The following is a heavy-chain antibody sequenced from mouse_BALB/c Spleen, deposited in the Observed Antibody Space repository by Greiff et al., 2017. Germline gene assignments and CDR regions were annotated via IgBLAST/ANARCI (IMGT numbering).Heavy chain of an antibody. V-gene: IGHV5-4*02. CDR3: AGGGEGDQGENLYYGNFVY. CDR2: ISDGGSYT. CDR1: GFTFSDYY. J-gene: IGHJ2*01. Sequence: EVQLQQSGGGLVKPGGSLKLSCAASGFTFSDYYMYWVRQTPEKGLEWVATISDGGSYTYYPDSVKGRFTISRDNAKNNLYLQMSSLKSEDTAMYYGAGGGEGDQGENLYYGNFVYWGQGTTLTVSS. D-gene: IGHD2-1*01.